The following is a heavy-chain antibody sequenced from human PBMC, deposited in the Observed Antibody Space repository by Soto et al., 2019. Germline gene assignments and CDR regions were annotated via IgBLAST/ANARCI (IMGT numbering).Heavy chain of an antibody. J-gene: IGHJ4*02. CDR1: GFTLTTYA. V-gene: IGHV3-23*01. D-gene: IGHD2-8*01. CDR3: AKNIVLMMYAPYY. Sequence: GGSLRLSCAASGFTLTTYAMSWVRQAPGKGLEWVSAISASGGSTYYADSVKGRFTISRDNSKNTLYLEMNSLRAEDTAVYYCAKNIVLMMYAPYYWGQGTLVTVSS. CDR2: ISASGGST.